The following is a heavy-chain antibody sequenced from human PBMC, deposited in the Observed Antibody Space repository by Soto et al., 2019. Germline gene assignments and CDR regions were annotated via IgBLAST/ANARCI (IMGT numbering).Heavy chain of an antibody. Sequence: GGSLRLSCVASGFTFNKCALAWVRQAPGKGLEWVSAISGSGASTYYADSVKGRFTISRDNSNNTLYLQMNSLRAEDPAVYYCATTPGVITVITSFDPWGQGTPVTVSS. J-gene: IGHJ5*02. CDR3: ATTPGVITVITSFDP. CDR2: ISGSGAST. CDR1: GFTFNKCA. D-gene: IGHD3-16*01. V-gene: IGHV3-23*01.